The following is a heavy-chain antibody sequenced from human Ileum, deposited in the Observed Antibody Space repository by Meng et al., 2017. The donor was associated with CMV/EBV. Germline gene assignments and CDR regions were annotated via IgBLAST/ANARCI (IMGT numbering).Heavy chain of an antibody. Sequence: GESLKISCAASGFSVTDYYMRWIRQAPGKGLECIASSGSTIDYAESVKGRFSISRDNSKNSLYLQMNSLRAEDSAVYYCARDFPPWTGHSYNYYGMDLWGQGTTVTAP. D-gene: IGHD3/OR15-3a*01. CDR3: ARDFPPWTGHSYNYYGMDL. CDR2: IASSGSTI. CDR1: GFSVTDYY. V-gene: IGHV3-11*01. J-gene: IGHJ6*02.